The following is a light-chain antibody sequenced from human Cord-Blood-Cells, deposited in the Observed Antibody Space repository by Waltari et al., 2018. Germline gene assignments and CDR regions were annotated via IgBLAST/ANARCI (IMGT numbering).Light chain of an antibody. J-gene: IGKJ1*01. Sequence: DIQMTQSPSTLSASVGDRVTITCRASQSISSWLAWYQQKPGKAPTLLIYKASSLESGVPSRFRGRGSGTEFTLAISSLQPDDFATYYCQQYNSYSQRTFGQGTKVEIK. CDR2: KAS. CDR1: QSISSW. V-gene: IGKV1-5*03. CDR3: QQYNSYSQRT.